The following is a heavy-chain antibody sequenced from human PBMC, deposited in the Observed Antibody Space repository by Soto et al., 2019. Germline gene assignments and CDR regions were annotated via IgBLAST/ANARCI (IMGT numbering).Heavy chain of an antibody. CDR2: ISSSSSYI. Sequence: GGSLRLPCAASGFTFNNYDMHWVRQAPGKGLEWVSSISSSSSYIYYADSVKGRFTISRDNAKNSLYLQMNSLRAEDTAVYYCARDLGYYDSSGRRSAFDIWGQGTMVTVSS. V-gene: IGHV3-21*01. CDR3: ARDLGYYDSSGRRSAFDI. D-gene: IGHD3-22*01. CDR1: GFTFNNYD. J-gene: IGHJ3*02.